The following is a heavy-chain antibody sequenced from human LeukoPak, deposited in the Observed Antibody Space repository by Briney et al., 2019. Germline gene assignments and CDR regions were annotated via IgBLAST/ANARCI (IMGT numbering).Heavy chain of an antibody. V-gene: IGHV3-7*01. CDR1: GFTFSNYW. Sequence: GGSLRLSCAASGFTFSNYWMSWVRQAPGKGLEWVANIKQDGSEKYYVDSVKGRFTISRDNAKNSLYLQMNSLRAEDTAVYYCARDLEFDYGSGSSLSAFDPWGQGTLVTVSS. CDR2: IKQDGSEK. J-gene: IGHJ5*02. CDR3: ARDLEFDYGSGSSLSAFDP. D-gene: IGHD3-10*01.